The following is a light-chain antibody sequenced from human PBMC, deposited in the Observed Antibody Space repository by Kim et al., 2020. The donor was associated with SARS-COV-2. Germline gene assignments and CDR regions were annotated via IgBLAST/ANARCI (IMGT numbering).Light chain of an antibody. J-gene: IGKJ1*01. CDR3: QHYGSSSWT. CDR2: GAS. Sequence: EFVLTQSPGTLSLSPGERATLSCRASQSGGSKYVAWYQQKPGQAPRLLIYGASIRATGIPDRFCGSVSGADFALTISRLEPEDFAVYYCQHYGSSSWTFGQGTKLEI. V-gene: IGKV3-20*01. CDR1: QSGGSKY.